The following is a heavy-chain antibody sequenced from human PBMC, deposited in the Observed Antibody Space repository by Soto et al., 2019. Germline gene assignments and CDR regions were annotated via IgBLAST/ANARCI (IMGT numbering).Heavy chain of an antibody. D-gene: IGHD1-7*01. Sequence: ASVKVSCKASGYTFTSYAMHWVRQAPEQRPEWMGWINAGNGNTKYSQKFQGRVTITRDTSASTAYMELSSLRSEDTAVYYCARTAVTGTTVRWFDPWGQGTLVTVSS. CDR2: INAGNGNT. J-gene: IGHJ5*02. CDR1: GYTFTSYA. CDR3: ARTAVTGTTVRWFDP. V-gene: IGHV1-3*01.